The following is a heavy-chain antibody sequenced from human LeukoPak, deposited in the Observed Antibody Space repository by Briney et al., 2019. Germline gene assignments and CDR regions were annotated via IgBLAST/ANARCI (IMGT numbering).Heavy chain of an antibody. CDR3: ARGGTYYYGSGGYYRKTRPYYYYGMDV. J-gene: IGHJ6*02. D-gene: IGHD3-10*01. V-gene: IGHV4-4*07. CDR1: GGSISGYY. CDR2: IYSSGGA. Sequence: SETLSLTCTVSGGSISGYYWSWIRQPAGKGLEWIGRIYSSGGANYNPSLESRLTMSVDTSKNQLSLKLSSVTAADTAVYYCARGGTYYYGSGGYYRKTRPYYYYGMDVWGQGTTVTVSS.